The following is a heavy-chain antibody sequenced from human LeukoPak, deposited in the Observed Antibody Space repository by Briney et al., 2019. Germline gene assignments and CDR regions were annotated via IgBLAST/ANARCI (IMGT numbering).Heavy chain of an antibody. J-gene: IGHJ4*02. CDR1: GGSISSGSYY. Sequence: SETLSLTCTVSGGSISSGSYYWSWIRQPAGKGLEWIGRIYTSGSTNYNPSLKSRVSISRDTSKNQFSLKLNSVTAADTAVYYCAAMIGYFDYWGQGILVTVSS. V-gene: IGHV4-61*02. D-gene: IGHD3-22*01. CDR3: AAMIGYFDY. CDR2: IYTSGST.